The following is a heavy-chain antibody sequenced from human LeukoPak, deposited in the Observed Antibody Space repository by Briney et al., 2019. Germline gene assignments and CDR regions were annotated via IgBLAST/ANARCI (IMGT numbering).Heavy chain of an antibody. D-gene: IGHD2-21*02. CDR1: GGSISSYF. Sequence: SETLSLTCTVSGGSISSYFWSWIRQPPGKGLEWNGYIYYSGSTNYNPSLKSRVTISGDTSKNQFSLRLSSVTAADTAAYYCARGGDPQYYYFGMDVWGQGTTVTVSS. V-gene: IGHV4-59*01. J-gene: IGHJ6*02. CDR3: ARGGDPQYYYFGMDV. CDR2: IYYSGST.